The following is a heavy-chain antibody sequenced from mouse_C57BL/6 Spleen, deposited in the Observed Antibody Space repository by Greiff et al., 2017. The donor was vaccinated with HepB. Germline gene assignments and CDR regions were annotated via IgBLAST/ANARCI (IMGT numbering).Heavy chain of an antibody. CDR2: IHPNSGST. D-gene: IGHD2-4*01. V-gene: IGHV1-64*01. CDR1: GYTFTSYW. CDR3: ARDRDYPFAY. J-gene: IGHJ3*01. Sequence: VQLQQPGAELVKPGASVKLSCKASGYTFTSYWMHWVKQRPGQGLEWIGMIHPNSGSTNYNEKFKSKATLTVDKSSSTAYMQLSSLTSEDSAVYYCARDRDYPFAYWGQGTLVTVSA.